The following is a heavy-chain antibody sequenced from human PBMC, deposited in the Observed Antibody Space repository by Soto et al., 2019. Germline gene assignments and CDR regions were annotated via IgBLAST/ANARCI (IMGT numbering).Heavy chain of an antibody. D-gene: IGHD6-6*01. CDR1: GGSISSSSYY. J-gene: IGHJ3*02. V-gene: IGHV4-39*01. CDR2: IYYSGST. Sequence: PSETLSLTCTVSGGSISSSSYYWGWIRQPPGKGLEWIGSIYYSGSTYYNPSLKSRVTISVDTSKNQFSLKLSSVTAADTAVYYCARHSFRAARPQGHDAFDIWGQGTMVT. CDR3: ARHSFRAARPQGHDAFDI.